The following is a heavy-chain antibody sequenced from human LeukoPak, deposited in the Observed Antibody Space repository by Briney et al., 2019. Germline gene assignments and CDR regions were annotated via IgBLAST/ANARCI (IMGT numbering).Heavy chain of an antibody. CDR2: ISSSSSYI. D-gene: IGHD1-7*01. J-gene: IGHJ5*02. Sequence: GGSLRLSCAPSGFTFNSYSMICVRQAPGKGLECVSSISSSSSYIYYADSVKGRFTISRDNAKNSLYLQMNSLRAEDTAVYYCARDRTGTTDEGAYWFDPWGQGTLVTVSS. CDR1: GFTFNSYS. V-gene: IGHV3-21*01. CDR3: ARDRTGTTDEGAYWFDP.